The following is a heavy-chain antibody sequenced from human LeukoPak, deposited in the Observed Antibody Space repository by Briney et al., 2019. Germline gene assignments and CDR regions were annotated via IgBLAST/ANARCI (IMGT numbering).Heavy chain of an antibody. CDR2: IYYTGST. D-gene: IGHD4-23*01. J-gene: IGHJ4*02. V-gene: IGHV4-30-4*08. Sequence: PSETLSLTCTVSGGSISSGDYYWSWIRQPPGKGLEWIGYIYYTGSTYYNPSLKSRVTISVDTSKNQFSLKLSSMTAADTAVYYCARDPNYGGADYWGQGTLVTVSS. CDR1: GGSISSGDYY. CDR3: ARDPNYGGADY.